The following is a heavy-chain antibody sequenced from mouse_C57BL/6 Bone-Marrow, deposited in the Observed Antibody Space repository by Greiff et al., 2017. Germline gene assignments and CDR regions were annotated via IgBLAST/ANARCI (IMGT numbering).Heavy chain of an antibody. J-gene: IGHJ1*03. CDR2: ILPGSGST. D-gene: IGHD2-5*01. Sequence: VKLVESGAELMKPGASVKLSCKATGYTFTGYWIEWVKQRPGHGLEWIGEILPGSGSTNYNEKFKGKATFTADTSSNTAHMQLSSLTTEDSAIYYCARLYYSNYGRPYWYFDVWGTGTTVTVSS. CDR1: GYTFTGYW. V-gene: IGHV1-9*01. CDR3: ARLYYSNYGRPYWYFDV.